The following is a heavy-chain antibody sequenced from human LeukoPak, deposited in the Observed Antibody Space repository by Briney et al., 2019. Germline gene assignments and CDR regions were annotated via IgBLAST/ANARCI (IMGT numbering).Heavy chain of an antibody. D-gene: IGHD3-22*01. V-gene: IGHV1-69*04. J-gene: IGHJ4*02. CDR3: AIHYYDSSGYYYAAEKVPSSFDY. CDR2: IIPILGIA. CDR1: VCTFSRYA. Sequence: ASVKVSSKASVCTFSRYAISSVRQAPGQALEWMGRIIPILGIANYAQKFPSRVTITADKSTSTTYMELSSLRSEEPTLYYFAIHYYDSSGYYYAAEKVPSSFDYWGEGGLVTVSS.